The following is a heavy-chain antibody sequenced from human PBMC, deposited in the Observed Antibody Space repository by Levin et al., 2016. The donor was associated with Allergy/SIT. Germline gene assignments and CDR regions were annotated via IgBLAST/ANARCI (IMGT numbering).Heavy chain of an antibody. V-gene: IGHV3-15*01. CDR2: IKSKTNDETT. J-gene: IGHJ4*01. D-gene: IGHD2-15*01. Sequence: GESLKISCAASGFIFSNAWMSWVRQAPGKGLEWVGRIKSKTNDETTDYAAPVKGRFTISRDDSKNTLYLQINSLKIEDTAVYYCATVSGSGVVVAANFFEDWGHGTLVTVSS. CDR3: ATVSGSGVVVAANFFED. CDR1: GFIFSNAW.